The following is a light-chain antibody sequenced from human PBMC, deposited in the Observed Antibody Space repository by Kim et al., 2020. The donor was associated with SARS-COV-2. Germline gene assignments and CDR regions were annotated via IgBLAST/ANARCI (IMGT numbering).Light chain of an antibody. J-gene: IGLJ2*01. V-gene: IGLV3-1*01. CDR1: KLGDKY. CDR3: QAWDSSTVV. CDR2: QDS. Sequence: ESPGQTASITCSGDKLGDKYACWYQQKPGQSPVLVIYQDSKRPSGIPERFSGSNSGNTATLTISGTQTMDEADYYCQAWDSSTVVFGGGTKLTVL.